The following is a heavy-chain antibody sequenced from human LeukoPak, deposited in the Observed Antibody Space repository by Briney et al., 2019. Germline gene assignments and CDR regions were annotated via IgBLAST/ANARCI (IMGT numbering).Heavy chain of an antibody. CDR1: GGSVNSGNYY. CDR3: ARAPEVYDSTSYGGGWLDP. Sequence: SETLSLTCTASGGSVNSGNYYWSWIRQPPGKGLEWIGYIYDSGSTKYNPSLKSRVTISEDTSKNQFSLKLRFVTAADTAVYYCARAPEVYDSTSYGGGWLDPWGQGIRVTVSS. CDR2: IYDSGST. D-gene: IGHD3-22*01. J-gene: IGHJ5*02. V-gene: IGHV4-61*01.